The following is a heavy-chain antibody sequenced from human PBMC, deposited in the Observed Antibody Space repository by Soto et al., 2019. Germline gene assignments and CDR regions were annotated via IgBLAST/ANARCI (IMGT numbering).Heavy chain of an antibody. CDR2: ISAYNGNT. J-gene: IGHJ4*02. CDR1: GYTFTSYG. V-gene: IGHV1-18*01. D-gene: IGHD5-12*01. CDR3: VRVQSGYDFAY. Sequence: QVQLVQSGAEVKKPGASVKVSCKASGYTFTSYGINWVRQAPGQGLEWMGWISAYNGNTHYAQKLQGRVTMTTDTSTSTAYIELRSLRSDDTAVYYCVRVQSGYDFAYWGQGTLVTVSS.